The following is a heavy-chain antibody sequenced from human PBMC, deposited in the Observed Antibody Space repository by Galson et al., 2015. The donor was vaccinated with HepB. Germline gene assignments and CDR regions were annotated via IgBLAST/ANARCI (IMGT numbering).Heavy chain of an antibody. CDR1: GGSIRSSSYY. V-gene: IGHV4-39*07. D-gene: IGHD3-3*01. CDR3: ARIRGAHYDFWSGYYKESYYYYMDV. Sequence: LSLTCTVSGGSIRSSSYYWGWIRQPPGKGLEWIGSIYYSGSTYYNPSLKSRVTISVDTSKNQFSLKLSSVTAADTAVYYCARIRGAHYDFWSGYYKESYYYYMDVWGKGTTVTVSS. CDR2: IYYSGST. J-gene: IGHJ6*03.